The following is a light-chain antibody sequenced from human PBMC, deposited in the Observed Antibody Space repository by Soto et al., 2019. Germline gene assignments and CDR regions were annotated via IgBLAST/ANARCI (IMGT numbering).Light chain of an antibody. Sequence: EIVMTQSPATLSMSPGERATLSCRASQSVSSNLAWYQQKPGQAPRLLIYGASTRATGIPARFSGSGSGTEFSLTISSLQSKDFAVYYCQQYNNWPPSITFGQGTRLEIK. CDR3: QQYNNWPPSIT. V-gene: IGKV3-15*01. CDR1: QSVSSN. CDR2: GAS. J-gene: IGKJ5*01.